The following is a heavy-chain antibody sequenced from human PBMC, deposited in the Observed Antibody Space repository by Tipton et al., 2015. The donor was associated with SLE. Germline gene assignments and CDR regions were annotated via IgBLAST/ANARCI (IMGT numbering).Heavy chain of an antibody. V-gene: IGHV4-34*01. Sequence: TLSLTCAVYGGSFSGYYWSWIRQPPGKGLEWIGEINHSGSTYYNPSLKSRVTISVDTSKNQFSLKLSSVTAADTAVYYCARDVRDYYGSGSPDYWGQGTLVTVSS. CDR1: GGSFSGYY. CDR3: ARDVRDYYGSGSPDY. CDR2: INHSGST. D-gene: IGHD3-10*01. J-gene: IGHJ4*02.